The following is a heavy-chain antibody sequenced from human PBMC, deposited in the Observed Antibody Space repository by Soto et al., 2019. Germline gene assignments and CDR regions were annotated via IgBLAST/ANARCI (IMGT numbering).Heavy chain of an antibody. CDR1: GFSLTTGGVG. J-gene: IGHJ4*02. D-gene: IGHD2-2*01. V-gene: IGHV2-5*02. CDR2: IYGDDDK. CDR3: AHKHAATWLFDY. Sequence: QITLKESGPTLVKPTQTLTLTCTFSGFSLTTGGVGVGWIRQPPGKAQEWLALIYGDDDKRFKPSLKNRLSITMDNSRNEVVLKMTNMDPVDTATFFCAHKHAATWLFDYWGQGILVTVSS.